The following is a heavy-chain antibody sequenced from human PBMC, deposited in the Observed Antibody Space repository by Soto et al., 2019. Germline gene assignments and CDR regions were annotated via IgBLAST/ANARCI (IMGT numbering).Heavy chain of an antibody. V-gene: IGHV4-4*07. Sequence: QVQLQESGPGVVKPSETLSLTCSVSGGSMTNYHWNWIRQSAGEGLEWIGRVSGTGGPDYNPSLKSRVTVSLDWSKNQFSLKLTSVTAADTAVYYCARAYYHYTWGSIPAGFDPWGQGILVIVSS. J-gene: IGHJ5*02. CDR1: GGSMTNYH. CDR2: VSGTGGP. D-gene: IGHD3-16*01. CDR3: ARAYYHYTWGSIPAGFDP.